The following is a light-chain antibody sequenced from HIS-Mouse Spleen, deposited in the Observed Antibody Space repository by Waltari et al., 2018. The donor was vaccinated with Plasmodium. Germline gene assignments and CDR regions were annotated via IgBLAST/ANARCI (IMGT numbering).Light chain of an antibody. CDR2: DVS. CDR3: CSYAGSYTLV. Sequence: QSALTQPRSVSGSPGQSVTISCTGTSSDVGGYNYVSWYQPHPGKAPKLMIYDVSKRPAGVPDRFSGSKSGNTASLDISGLQAEDEADYYCCSYAGSYTLVVGGGTKLTVL. CDR1: SSDVGGYNY. V-gene: IGLV2-11*01. J-gene: IGLJ2*01.